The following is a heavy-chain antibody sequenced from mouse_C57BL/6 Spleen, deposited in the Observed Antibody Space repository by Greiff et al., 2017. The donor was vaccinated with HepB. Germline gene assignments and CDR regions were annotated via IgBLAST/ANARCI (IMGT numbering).Heavy chain of an antibody. CDR3: ARHEEHDGYYRGYFDY. CDR2: FYPGSGSI. V-gene: IGHV1-62-2*01. D-gene: IGHD2-3*01. J-gene: IGHJ2*01. CDR1: GYTFTEYT. Sequence: QVQLQQSGAELVKPGASVKLSCKASGYTFTEYTIHWVKQRSGQGLEWIGWFYPGSGSIKYNEKFKDKATLTADKSSSTVYMELSRLTSEDSAVYFCARHEEHDGYYRGYFDYWGQGTTLTVSS.